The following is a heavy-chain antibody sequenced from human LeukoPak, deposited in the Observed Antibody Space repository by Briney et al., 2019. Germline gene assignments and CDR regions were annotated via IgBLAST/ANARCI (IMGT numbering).Heavy chain of an antibody. J-gene: IGHJ4*02. CDR3: ARDRYGDYILDY. V-gene: IGHV3-48*02. CDR2: ISSSGRTL. Sequence: GGSLRLSCAASGFTFTSFSMNWVRQAPGKGLEWLSYISSSGRTLYHADSVKGRFSISRDNAKNSLYLQMNSLRDEDTAVYYCARDRYGDYILDYWGQGTLVTVSS. D-gene: IGHD4-17*01. CDR1: GFTFTSFS.